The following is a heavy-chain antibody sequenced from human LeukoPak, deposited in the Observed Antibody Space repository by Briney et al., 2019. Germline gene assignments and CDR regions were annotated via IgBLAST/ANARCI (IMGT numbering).Heavy chain of an antibody. J-gene: IGHJ4*02. D-gene: IGHD3-3*01. V-gene: IGHV3-48*03. CDR1: GFTFSSYE. CDR2: IDSGRSSST. Sequence: AGGSLRLSCAASGFTFSSYEMNWVRQAPGKGLEWVSYIDSGRSSSTNYADSVKGRFTISRDNAKNSLYLQMNSLRVEDTAVYYCARGPSWSGWLYNFWGQGTLVTVSS. CDR3: ARGPSWSGWLYNF.